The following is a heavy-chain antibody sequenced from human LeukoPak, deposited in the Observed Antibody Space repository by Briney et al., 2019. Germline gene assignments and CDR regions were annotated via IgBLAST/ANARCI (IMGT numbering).Heavy chain of an antibody. CDR2: ISYDGSNK. Sequence: GGSLRLSCAASGFTFSSYAMHWVRQAPGKGLEWVAVISYDGSNKYYADSVKGRFTISRDNSKNSLYLQMNSLRAEDTAVYYCARDRLPDYWGQGTLVTVSS. V-gene: IGHV3-30*04. CDR1: GFTFSSYA. CDR3: ARDRLPDY. J-gene: IGHJ4*02.